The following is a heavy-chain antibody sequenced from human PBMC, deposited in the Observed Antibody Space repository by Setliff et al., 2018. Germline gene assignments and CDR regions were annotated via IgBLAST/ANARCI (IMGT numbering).Heavy chain of an antibody. D-gene: IGHD6-13*01. CDR3: VKDVVGYSSTWPKRDYFDY. Sequence: PGGSLRLSCAASGFTFSNYAMTWVRQAPGRGLEWVSSISDTALGIYYADSVRGRFTISRDNSKKTLYLQMNSLRAEDTAVYYCVKDVVGYSSTWPKRDYFDYWGQGTLVTVSS. V-gene: IGHV3-23*01. CDR1: GFTFSNYA. CDR2: ISDTALGI. J-gene: IGHJ4*02.